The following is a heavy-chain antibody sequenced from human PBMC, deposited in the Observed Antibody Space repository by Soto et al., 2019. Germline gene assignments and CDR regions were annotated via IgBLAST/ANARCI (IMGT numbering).Heavy chain of an antibody. CDR3: AKALRPSLNFFYYMDV. V-gene: IGHV3-23*01. CDR2: LGGNGFTT. D-gene: IGHD2-2*01. CDR1: GFTFGSYA. J-gene: IGHJ6*03. Sequence: EVQLLESGGGLVQPGGSLRLSCVVSGFTFGSYAMSWIRQAPEKGPEWVAILGGNGFTTYYADSVKGRFTISGYKSNLTLFLQMHSLRADDTGVYYCAKALRPSLNFFYYMDVWGRGPSVTVSS.